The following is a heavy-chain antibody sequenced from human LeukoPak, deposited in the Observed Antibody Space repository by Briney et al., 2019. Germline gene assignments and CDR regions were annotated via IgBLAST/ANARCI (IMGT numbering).Heavy chain of an antibody. CDR1: GFTFSSYA. Sequence: PGGSLRLSCAASGFTFSSYAMSWVRQAPGKGLEWVSAISGSGGSTYYADSVKGRFTISRDNAKNSLYLQMNSLRAEDTALYYCAKDLYGSGSYPLFDYWGQGTLVTVSS. CDR3: AKDLYGSGSYPLFDY. D-gene: IGHD3-10*01. J-gene: IGHJ4*02. V-gene: IGHV3-23*01. CDR2: ISGSGGST.